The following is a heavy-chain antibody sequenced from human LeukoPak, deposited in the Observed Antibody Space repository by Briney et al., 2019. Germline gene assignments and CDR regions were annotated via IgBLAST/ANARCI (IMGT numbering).Heavy chain of an antibody. V-gene: IGHV3-23*01. Sequence: GGSLRLSCAPSVFTFSRYWMRWVREAPGGGLEWVSGISGSAGSTYSADSVKGRFTISRDNSKNTLYLQMNSLRAEDTAVYYCVKNVDAAMVTLFDYWGQGPLVTVSS. D-gene: IGHD5-18*01. J-gene: IGHJ4*02. CDR3: VKNVDAAMVTLFDY. CDR1: VFTFSRYW. CDR2: ISGSAGST.